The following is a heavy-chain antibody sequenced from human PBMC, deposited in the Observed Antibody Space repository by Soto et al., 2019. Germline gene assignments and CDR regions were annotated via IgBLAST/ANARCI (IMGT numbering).Heavy chain of an antibody. Sequence: SVKVSCKTSGGTFSSYAISWVRQAPGQGLEWMGGIIPIFGTANYAQKFQGRVTITADESTSTAYMELSSLRSEDTAVYYCARGKDYDSSGYPYMDVWGQGTTVTVSS. CDR1: GGTFSSYA. CDR3: ARGKDYDSSGYPYMDV. J-gene: IGHJ6*02. CDR2: IIPIFGTA. V-gene: IGHV1-69*13. D-gene: IGHD3-22*01.